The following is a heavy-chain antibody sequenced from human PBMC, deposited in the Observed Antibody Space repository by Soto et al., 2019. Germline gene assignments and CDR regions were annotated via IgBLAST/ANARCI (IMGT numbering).Heavy chain of an antibody. Sequence: SETLSLTCTVSGGSISSYYWSWIRQPPGKGLEWIGYIYYSGSTNYNPSLKSRVTISVDTSKNQFSLKLSSVTAADTAVYYCARQSIAAPLYYYYGMGVWGQGTTVTVSS. J-gene: IGHJ6*02. CDR1: GGSISSYY. D-gene: IGHD6-6*01. CDR3: ARQSIAAPLYYYYGMGV. CDR2: IYYSGST. V-gene: IGHV4-59*08.